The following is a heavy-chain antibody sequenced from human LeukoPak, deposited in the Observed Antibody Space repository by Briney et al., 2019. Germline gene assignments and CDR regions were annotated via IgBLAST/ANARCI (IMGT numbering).Heavy chain of an antibody. CDR3: ARARWGYSYGLPSHYYYYGMDV. Sequence: PGGSLRLSCAASGFTFSSYAMHWVRQAPGKGLEWVAVISYDGSNKYYADSVKGRFTISRDNSKNTLYLQMNSLRAEDTAVYYCARARWGYSYGLPSHYYYYGMDVWGQGTTVTVSS. CDR2: ISYDGSNK. V-gene: IGHV3-30-3*01. J-gene: IGHJ6*02. D-gene: IGHD5-18*01. CDR1: GFTFSSYA.